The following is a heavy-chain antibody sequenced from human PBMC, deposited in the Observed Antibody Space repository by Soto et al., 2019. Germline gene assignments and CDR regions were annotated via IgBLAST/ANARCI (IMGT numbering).Heavy chain of an antibody. J-gene: IGHJ4*02. CDR1: GFTFSSYG. V-gene: IGHV3-33*01. D-gene: IGHD4-17*01. CDR2: IWYDGSNK. Sequence: PGGSLSLSCAASGFTFSSYGMHWVRQAPGKGLEWVAVIWYDGSNKYYADSEKGRFTISRDNSRNTSISTAYMELSSLRSEDTAVYYCARTLYGDNVDYWGQGTLVTVSS. CDR3: ARTLYGDNVDY.